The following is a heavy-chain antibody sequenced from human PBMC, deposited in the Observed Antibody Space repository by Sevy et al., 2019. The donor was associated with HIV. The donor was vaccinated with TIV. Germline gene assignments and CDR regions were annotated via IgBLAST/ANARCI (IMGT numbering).Heavy chain of an antibody. D-gene: IGHD3-16*02. CDR2: ESYDTCNR. J-gene: IGHJ4*02. V-gene: IGHV3-30*14. CDR1: GFSFNRYA. CDR3: ASDAPGDFVWGSYLPH. Sequence: GGSLRLSCAASGFSFNRYAMHWVRQAPGKGLEWVAMESYDTCNRYYADSVKGGFSISRDNFNNTLFLQMNTLRPEDTAVYYSASDAPGDFVWGSYLPHWGRGTLVTVSS.